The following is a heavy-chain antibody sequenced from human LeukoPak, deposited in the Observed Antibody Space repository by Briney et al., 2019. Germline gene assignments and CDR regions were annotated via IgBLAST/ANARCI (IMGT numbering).Heavy chain of an antibody. J-gene: IGHJ6*02. CDR2: IYYSGST. Sequence: SETLSLTCTVSGGSISSYYWSWIRQPPGKGLEGIGYIYYSGSTNYNPSLKSRVTMSVDTSKNQFSLKLSSVTAADTAVYYCARDGGGSYYDYYYYGMDVWGQGTTVTVSS. CDR3: ARDGGGSYYDYYYYGMDV. V-gene: IGHV4-59*12. D-gene: IGHD1-26*01. CDR1: GGSISSYY.